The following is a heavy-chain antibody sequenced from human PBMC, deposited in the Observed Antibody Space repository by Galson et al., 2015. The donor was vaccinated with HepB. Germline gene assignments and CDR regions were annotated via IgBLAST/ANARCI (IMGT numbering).Heavy chain of an antibody. Sequence: SLRLSCAASEFTFSDYYMSWIRQAPGKGLEWVSYISSSSSYTNYADSVKGRFTISRDNAKNSLYLQMNSLRAEDTAVYYCARHQEAVAGTIGYYYGMDVWGQGTTVTVSS. CDR1: EFTFSDYY. CDR3: ARHQEAVAGTIGYYYGMDV. J-gene: IGHJ6*02. CDR2: ISSSSSYT. V-gene: IGHV3-11*06. D-gene: IGHD6-19*01.